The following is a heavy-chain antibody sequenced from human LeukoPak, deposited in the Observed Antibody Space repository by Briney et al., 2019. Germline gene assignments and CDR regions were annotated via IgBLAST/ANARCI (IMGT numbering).Heavy chain of an antibody. D-gene: IGHD6-13*01. CDR2: ISAYNGNT. V-gene: IGHV1-18*01. J-gene: IGHJ3*02. Sequence: GASVKVSCKASGYTFTSYGISWVRQAPGQGLEWMGWISAYNGNTNYAQKLQGRVTMTTDTSTSTAYMELRSLRSDDTAVYYCARRIAAAGHDAFDNWGQGTMVTVSS. CDR3: ARRIAAAGHDAFDN. CDR1: GYTFTSYG.